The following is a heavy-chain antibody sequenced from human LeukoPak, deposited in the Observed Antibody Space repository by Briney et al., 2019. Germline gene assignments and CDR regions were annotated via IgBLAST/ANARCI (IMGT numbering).Heavy chain of an antibody. J-gene: IGHJ6*02. CDR3: AREGTMVRGVTYYGMDV. V-gene: IGHV3-66*01. Sequence: GGSLRLSRAASGFTVSSNYMSWVRQAPGKGLEWVSVIYSGGSTYYADSVKGRFTISRDNSKNTLYLQMNSLRAEDTAVYYCAREGTMVRGVTYYGMDVWDQGTTVTVS. CDR1: GFTVSSNY. D-gene: IGHD3-10*01. CDR2: IYSGGST.